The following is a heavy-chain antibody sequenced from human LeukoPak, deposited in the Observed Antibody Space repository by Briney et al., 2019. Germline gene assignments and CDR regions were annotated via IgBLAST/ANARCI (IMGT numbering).Heavy chain of an antibody. CDR1: GGTFSSYA. CDR3: APSLGYCSSTSCSEASDY. V-gene: IGHV1-69*04. CDR2: IIPILGIA. J-gene: IGHJ4*02. Sequence: SVKVSCKASGGTFSSYAISWVRQAPGQGLEWMGRIIPILGIANYAQKFQGRVTITADKSTSTAYMELSSLRSEDTAVYYCAPSLGYCSSTSCSEASDYWGQGTLVTVSS. D-gene: IGHD2-2*01.